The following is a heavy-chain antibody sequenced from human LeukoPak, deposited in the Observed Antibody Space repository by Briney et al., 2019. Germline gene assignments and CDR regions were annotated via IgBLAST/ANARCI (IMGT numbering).Heavy chain of an antibody. Sequence: GGSLRLSCAASGFTFSTYAMSWVRQAPGKGLEWVSGISDSGSSTYYADSVKGRFTISRDNSKNTLYLQMNSLRAEDTAVYYCASYVPVQLERNWGQGTLVTVSS. CDR3: ASYVPVQLERN. J-gene: IGHJ4*02. CDR2: ISDSGSST. D-gene: IGHD1-1*01. V-gene: IGHV3-23*01. CDR1: GFTFSTYA.